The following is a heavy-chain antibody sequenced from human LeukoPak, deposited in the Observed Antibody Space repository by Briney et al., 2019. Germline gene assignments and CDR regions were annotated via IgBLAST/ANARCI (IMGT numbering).Heavy chain of an antibody. CDR3: AVYYDSSGYYLHY. CDR1: GGTFSSYT. V-gene: IGHV1-69*02. D-gene: IGHD3-22*01. J-gene: IGHJ4*02. CDR2: IIPILGIA. Sequence: ASVKVSCKASGGTFSSYTISWVRQAPGQGLEWMGGIIPILGIANYAQKFQGRVTITADKSTSTAYMELSSLRSEDTAVYYCAVYYDSSGYYLHYWGQGTLVTVSS.